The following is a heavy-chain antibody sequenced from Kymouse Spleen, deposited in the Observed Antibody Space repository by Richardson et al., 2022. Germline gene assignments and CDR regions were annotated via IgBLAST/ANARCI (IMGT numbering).Heavy chain of an antibody. Sequence: EVQLVESGGGLVQPGGSLRLSCAASGFTFSSYDMHWVRQATGKGLEWVSAIGTAGDTYYPGSVKGRFTISRENAKNSLYLQMNSLRAGDTAVYYCARSLRYFDWLLSPYYYGMDVWGQGTTVTVSS. D-gene: IGHD3-9*01. V-gene: IGHV3-13*01. CDR1: GFTFSSYD. J-gene: IGHJ6*02. CDR2: IGTAGDT. CDR3: ARSLRYFDWLLSPYYYGMDV.